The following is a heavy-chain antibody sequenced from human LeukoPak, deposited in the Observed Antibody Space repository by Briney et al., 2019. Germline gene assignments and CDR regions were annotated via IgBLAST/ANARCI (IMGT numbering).Heavy chain of an antibody. CDR2: ISISSNYI. V-gene: IGHV3-21*01. CDR3: ARGSRLGVVGRDAFDI. CDR1: GFTFSSYS. Sequence: GGSLRLSCAASGFTFSSYSMNWVRQAPGKGLEWVSSISISSNYIYYPDSLKGRFTISRDNAKNSLYLQINSLRAEDTAVYYCARGSRLGVVGRDAFDIWRQGTMVTVSS. D-gene: IGHD3-3*01. J-gene: IGHJ3*02.